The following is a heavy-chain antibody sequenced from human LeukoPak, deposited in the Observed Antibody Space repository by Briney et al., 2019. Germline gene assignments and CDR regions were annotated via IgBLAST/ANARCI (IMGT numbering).Heavy chain of an antibody. Sequence: ASVKVSCKASGGTFSSYAISWVRQAPAQGLEWMGRIIPILGIANYAQKFQGRVTITADKSTSTAYMELSSLRSEDTAVYYCAVDSGSYSGLDYWGQGTLVTVSS. CDR1: GGTFSSYA. V-gene: IGHV1-69*04. D-gene: IGHD1-26*01. J-gene: IGHJ4*02. CDR3: AVDSGSYSGLDY. CDR2: IIPILGIA.